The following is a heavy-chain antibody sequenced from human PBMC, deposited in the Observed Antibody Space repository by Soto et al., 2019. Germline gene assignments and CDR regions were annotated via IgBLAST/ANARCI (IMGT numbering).Heavy chain of an antibody. Sequence: SETLSLTCSVPGGSMSEYFWSWIRQSPGKGLEWIGYIYYLGSTDYNPSLKSRVTISVDTSKRQFSLRLTSVTAADTAVCYCARDGYDGSGSPYPAYWGPGTQVTVSS. CDR3: ARDGYDGSGSPYPAY. CDR2: IYYLGST. CDR1: GGSMSEYF. D-gene: IGHD3-10*01. J-gene: IGHJ4*02. V-gene: IGHV4-59*01.